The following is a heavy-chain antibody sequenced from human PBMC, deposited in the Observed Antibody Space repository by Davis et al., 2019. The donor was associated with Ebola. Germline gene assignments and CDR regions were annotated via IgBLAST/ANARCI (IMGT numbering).Heavy chain of an antibody. V-gene: IGHV3-23*01. CDR3: ARKSGPDY. CDR2: ITGSGGST. CDR1: GFTFSSYA. Sequence: GGSLRLSCAASGFTFSSYAMSWVRQAPGKGLEWVSGITGSGGSTYYADSVKGRFAISRDNSKNTVYLQMNSLRAEDTAVYYCARKSGPDYWGQGTLVTVSS. J-gene: IGHJ4*02. D-gene: IGHD1-1*01.